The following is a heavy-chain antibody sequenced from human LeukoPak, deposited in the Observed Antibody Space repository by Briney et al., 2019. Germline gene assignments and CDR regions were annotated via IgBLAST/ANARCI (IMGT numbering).Heavy chain of an antibody. CDR1: GGSISSYY. D-gene: IGHD6-13*01. V-gene: IGHV4-59*01. J-gene: IGHJ4*02. CDR2: IYYTGST. CDR3: ARGSKAAPGTFDY. Sequence: SETLSLTCTVSGGSISSYYWSWIRQPPGKGLEWIGYIYYTGSTDYNPSLKSRVAISVDTSKNQLSLKLSSVTAADTAVYYCARGSKAAPGTFDYWGQGTLVTVSS.